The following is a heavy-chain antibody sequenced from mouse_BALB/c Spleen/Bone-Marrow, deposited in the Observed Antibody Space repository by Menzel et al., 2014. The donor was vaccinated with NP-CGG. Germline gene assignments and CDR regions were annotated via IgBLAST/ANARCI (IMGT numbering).Heavy chain of an antibody. Sequence: QVQLQQSGAELVMLGASVKMSCKASGYTFTDYWMHWVKQRPGQGLEWIGAIDTSDSYTSYNQKFKGKATLTVDESSSTAYMQLSSLTSEDSAVYYCAREGYGYQYFDYWGQGTTLTVSS. J-gene: IGHJ2*01. CDR2: IDTSDSYT. D-gene: IGHD2-2*01. V-gene: IGHV1-69*01. CDR3: AREGYGYQYFDY. CDR1: GYTFTDYW.